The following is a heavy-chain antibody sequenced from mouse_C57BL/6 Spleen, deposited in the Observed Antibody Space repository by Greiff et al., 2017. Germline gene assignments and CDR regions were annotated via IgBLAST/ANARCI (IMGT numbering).Heavy chain of an antibody. V-gene: IGHV1-54*01. D-gene: IGHD1-1*01. Sequence: VQLQQSGAELVRPGTSVKVSCKASGYAFTNYLIEWVKQRPGQGLEWIGVINPGSGGTNYNEKFKGKATLTADKSSSTAYMQLSSLTSEDSAVYVCARETKVVGNYFDYWGQGTTLTVSS. CDR2: INPGSGGT. CDR3: ARETKVVGNYFDY. CDR1: GYAFTNYL. J-gene: IGHJ2*01.